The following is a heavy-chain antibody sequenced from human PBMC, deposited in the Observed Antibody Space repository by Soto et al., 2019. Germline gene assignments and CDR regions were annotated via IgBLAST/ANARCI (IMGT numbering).Heavy chain of an antibody. D-gene: IGHD5-18*01. V-gene: IGHV5-51*01. Sequence: GESLKISCKGSGYSFTSYWIGRVRQMPGKGLEWMGIIYPGDSDTRYSPSFQGQVTISADKSISTAYLQWSSLKASDTAMYYCAASYGYSYGKGYYYYGMDVWGQGTTVTVSS. CDR2: IYPGDSDT. CDR3: AASYGYSYGKGYYYYGMDV. J-gene: IGHJ6*02. CDR1: GYSFTSYW.